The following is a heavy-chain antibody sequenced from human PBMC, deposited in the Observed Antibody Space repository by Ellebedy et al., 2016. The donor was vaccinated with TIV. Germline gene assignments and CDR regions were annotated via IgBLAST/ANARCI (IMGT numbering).Heavy chain of an antibody. Sequence: GGSLRLSCAASGFTVSSNYMSWVRQAPGKGLEWVSVIYSGGSTYYADSVKGRFTISRDNSKNTLYLQMNSLRAEDTAVYYCARDSAAQSLEYFQHWGQGTLVTVSS. CDR1: GFTVSSNY. CDR3: ARDSAAQSLEYFQH. V-gene: IGHV3-66*01. CDR2: IYSGGST. D-gene: IGHD3-16*02. J-gene: IGHJ1*01.